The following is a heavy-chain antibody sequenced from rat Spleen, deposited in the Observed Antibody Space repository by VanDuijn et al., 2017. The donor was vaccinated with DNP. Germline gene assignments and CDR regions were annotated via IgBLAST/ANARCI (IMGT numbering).Heavy chain of an antibody. CDR3: AREEDYGYVY. D-gene: IGHD1-11*01. CDR2: IIYDGSRT. CDR1: GITFSDHN. Sequence: EVQLVESGGGLVQPGRSLKLSCAVSGITFSDHNMAWVRQAPKKGLEWVATIIYDGSRTYYRDSVKGRFTISRDNADFTLYLQMSKLGSEDTSIYYCAREEDYGYVYWGQGTLVTVSS. V-gene: IGHV5-7*01. J-gene: IGHJ3*01.